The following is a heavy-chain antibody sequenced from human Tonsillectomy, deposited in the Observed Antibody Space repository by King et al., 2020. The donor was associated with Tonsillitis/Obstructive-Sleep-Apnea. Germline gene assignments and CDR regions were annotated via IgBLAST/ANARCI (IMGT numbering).Heavy chain of an antibody. V-gene: IGHV1-69*01. CDR2: IIPIFGTA. CDR3: AGINYDSSGYYWGTFDY. Sequence: QLVQSGAEVKKPGSSVKVSCKASGGTFSSYTINWVRQAPGQGLEWMGGIIPIFGTANYAQKFQGRVTITADESTSTAYMELSSLRSEDTAVYYCAGINYDSSGYYWGTFDYWGQGTLVTVSS. CDR1: GGTFSSYT. J-gene: IGHJ4*02. D-gene: IGHD3-22*01.